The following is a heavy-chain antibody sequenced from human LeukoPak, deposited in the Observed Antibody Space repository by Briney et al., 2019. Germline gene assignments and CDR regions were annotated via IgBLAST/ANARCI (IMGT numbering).Heavy chain of an antibody. Sequence: SETLSLTCAVSGYSISSGYYWGWIRRPPGKGLEWMGSIYHSGSTYYNPSLKSRVTILVDTSKNQFSLKLNSVTAADTAVYYCASSVTRPYFDYWGQGTLVTVSS. J-gene: IGHJ4*02. CDR1: GYSISSGYY. D-gene: IGHD2-21*02. CDR3: ASSVTRPYFDY. CDR2: IYHSGST. V-gene: IGHV4-38-2*01.